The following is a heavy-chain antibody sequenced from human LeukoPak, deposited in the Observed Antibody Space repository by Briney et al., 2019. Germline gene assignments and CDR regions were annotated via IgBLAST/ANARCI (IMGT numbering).Heavy chain of an antibody. J-gene: IGHJ4*02. D-gene: IGHD4-11*01. CDR1: GFTFSSYS. V-gene: IGHV3-21*01. CDR3: VCDYNRDSGY. Sequence: GGSLRLSCAASGFTFSSYSMNWVRQAPGRGLEWVSSISSSSSYIYYADSVKGRFTISRDNAKNSLFLQMNSLRTEDTAVYYCVCDYNRDSGYWGQGTLVTVSS. CDR2: ISSSSSYI.